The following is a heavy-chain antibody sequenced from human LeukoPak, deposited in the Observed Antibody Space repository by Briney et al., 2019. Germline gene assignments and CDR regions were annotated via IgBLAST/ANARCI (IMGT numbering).Heavy chain of an antibody. V-gene: IGHV3-23*01. CDR2: ISGSGGST. CDR1: GFTFGDYA. D-gene: IGHD4-17*01. J-gene: IGHJ6*02. Sequence: GGSLRLSCTASGFTFGDYAMSWVRQAPGKGLEWVSAISGSGGSTYYADSVKGRFTISRDNSKNTLYLQMNSLRAEDTAVYYCAKSHDYGPGGMDVWGQGTTVTVSS. CDR3: AKSHDYGPGGMDV.